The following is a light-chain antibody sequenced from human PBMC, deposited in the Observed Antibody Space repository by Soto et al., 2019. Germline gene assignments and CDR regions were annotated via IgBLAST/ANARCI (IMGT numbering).Light chain of an antibody. CDR3: QQYNNWALLT. J-gene: IGKJ4*01. CDR2: GAS. CDR1: QSVSSD. Sequence: EIVMTHSPSTLSVSTGERDTLSCRASQSVSSDLALYKQKPGQAPRLLIYGASTRATGIPARFSGSGSGTEFTLTISSLQPEDFAVYYCQQYNNWALLTFGGGTQVEIK. V-gene: IGKV3-15*01.